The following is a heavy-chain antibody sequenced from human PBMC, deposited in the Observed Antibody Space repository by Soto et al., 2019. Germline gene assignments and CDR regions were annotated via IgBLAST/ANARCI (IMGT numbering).Heavy chain of an antibody. Sequence: SGPTLVNPTQTLTLTCTFSGFSLSTTGMCVSWIRQPPGKALEWLARIDWDDDKYYSTSLKTRLTISKDTSKNQVVLTMTNMDPVDTATYHCARIARRYYDTSGSPYFDYWGKGTLVTVSS. D-gene: IGHD3-22*01. CDR3: ARIARRYYDTSGSPYFDY. J-gene: IGHJ4*02. CDR2: IDWDDDK. V-gene: IGHV2-70*11. CDR1: GFSLSTTGMC.